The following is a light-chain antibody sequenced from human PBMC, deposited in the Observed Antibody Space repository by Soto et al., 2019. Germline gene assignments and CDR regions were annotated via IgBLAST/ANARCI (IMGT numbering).Light chain of an antibody. CDR2: EVS. V-gene: IGLV2-23*02. CDR1: SSDVGNYNL. Sequence: QSALTQPASVSGSPGQSITISCTGTSSDVGNYNLVSWYQHHPGKAPKLMIYEVSKRPSGVSNRFSGSKSGDTASLTISGRQAEDEADYYCCSYAGSNYVFGTGTKLTVL. CDR3: CSYAGSNYV. J-gene: IGLJ1*01.